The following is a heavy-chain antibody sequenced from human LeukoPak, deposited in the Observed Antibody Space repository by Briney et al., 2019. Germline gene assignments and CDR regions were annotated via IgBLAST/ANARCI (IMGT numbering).Heavy chain of an antibody. CDR1: GYSFTSYW. V-gene: IGHV5-51*01. CDR2: IYPGDSDT. CDR3: ARSGITMVRGVIIYNWFDP. Sequence: GASLQISCKGSGYSFTSYWIGWVRQMPGKGLEWMGIIYPGDSDTRYSPSFQGQVTISADKSISTAYLQWSSLKASDTAMYYCARSGITMVRGVIIYNWFDPWGQGTLVTVSS. D-gene: IGHD3-10*01. J-gene: IGHJ5*02.